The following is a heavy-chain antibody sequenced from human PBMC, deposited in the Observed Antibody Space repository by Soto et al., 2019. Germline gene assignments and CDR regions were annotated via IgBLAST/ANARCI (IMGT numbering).Heavy chain of an antibody. CDR3: VRASGYDLTPFYX. CDR2: INSDGRST. Sequence: PGGSLRLSFAASGFLFSKYWMHWVRQAPGKGLVWVSRINSDGRSTLYADSVKGRFTISRDNAKKTLYLQMNSLRAEDTAVFYCVRASGYDLTPFYXWGQVTLVTVSX. J-gene: IGHJ4*02. D-gene: IGHD5-12*01. CDR1: GFLFSKYW. V-gene: IGHV3-74*01.